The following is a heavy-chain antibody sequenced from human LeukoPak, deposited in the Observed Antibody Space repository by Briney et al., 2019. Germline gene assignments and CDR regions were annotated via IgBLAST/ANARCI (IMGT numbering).Heavy chain of an antibody. CDR3: ARDLAGDIVVVPAPCYYYYGMDV. V-gene: IGHV1-69*13. J-gene: IGHJ6*02. Sequence: GASVKVSCKASGGTFSSYAISWVRQAPGQGLEWMGGIIPIFGTANYAQKFQGRVTITADESTSTAYMELSSLRSEDTAVYYCARDLAGDIVVVPAPCYYYYGMDVWGQGTTVTVSS. CDR2: IIPIFGTA. CDR1: GGTFSSYA. D-gene: IGHD2-2*01.